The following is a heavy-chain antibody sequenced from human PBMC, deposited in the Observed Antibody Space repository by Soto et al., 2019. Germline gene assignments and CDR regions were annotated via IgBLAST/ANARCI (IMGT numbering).Heavy chain of an antibody. D-gene: IGHD6-19*01. CDR2: IIPLFGTT. Sequence: QVQLVQSGAEVKKPGSSVKVSCKASGGTLNNYGFSWVRQAPGQGLAWMGGIIPLFGTTNYAQKFQGRVTITADESTSTACMCLSSLRSEDTAVYYCSTDTAGRVHAPFDIWGQGTMVTVSS. CDR1: GGTLNNYG. V-gene: IGHV1-69*12. J-gene: IGHJ3*02. CDR3: STDTAGRVHAPFDI.